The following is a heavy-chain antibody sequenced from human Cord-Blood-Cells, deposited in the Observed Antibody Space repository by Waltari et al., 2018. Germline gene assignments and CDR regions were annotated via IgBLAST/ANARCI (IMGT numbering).Heavy chain of an antibody. CDR1: VYTFSSHD. J-gene: IGHJ3*02. Sequence: EVQLLMSGCGLVPLAGSLSVSCAASVYTFSSHDMSWVRRSPGKGLEWVSAISGSGGSTYYADSVKGRFTISRDNSKNTLYLQMNSLRAEDTAVYYCAKDGFLGAGYAFDIWGQGTMVTVSS. V-gene: IGHV3-23*01. D-gene: IGHD3-10*01. CDR3: AKDGFLGAGYAFDI. CDR2: ISGSGGST.